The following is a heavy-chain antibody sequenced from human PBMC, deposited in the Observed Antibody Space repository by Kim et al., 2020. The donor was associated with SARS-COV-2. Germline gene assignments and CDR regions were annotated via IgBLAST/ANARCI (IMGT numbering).Heavy chain of an antibody. CDR2: IITILGIA. CDR1: GGTFSSYA. J-gene: IGHJ4*02. D-gene: IGHD5-18*01. CDR3: ASGLEYRYGFDY. Sequence: SVKVSCKASGGTFSSYAISWVRQAPGQGLEWMGRIITILGIANYAQKFQGRVTITADKSTSTAYMELSSLRSEDTAVYYCASGLEYRYGFDYGGQGTLV. V-gene: IGHV1-69*04.